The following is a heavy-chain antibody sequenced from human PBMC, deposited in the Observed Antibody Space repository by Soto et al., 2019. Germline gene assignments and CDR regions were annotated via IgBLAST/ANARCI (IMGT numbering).Heavy chain of an antibody. CDR3: TPTGSYGSYPLEA. J-gene: IGHJ5*02. CDR1: GFTFSNAW. V-gene: IGHV3-15*07. D-gene: IGHD1-26*01. CDR2: IKSKTDGGTT. Sequence: GGSRLSCAASGFTFSNAWMNWVRQAPGKGLEWVGRIKSKTDGGTTDYAAPVKGRFTISRDDSKNTLYLQMNSLKTEDTAVYYCTPTGSYGSYPLEAWGQGTLVTVSS.